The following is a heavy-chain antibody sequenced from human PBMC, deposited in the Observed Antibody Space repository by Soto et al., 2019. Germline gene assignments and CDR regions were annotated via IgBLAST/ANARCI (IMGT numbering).Heavy chain of an antibody. CDR1: GYTFSGYY. CDR2: INPNSGGT. V-gene: IGHV1-2*02. CDR3: ARSLTEGYCIITGCYTRPLYGMDV. D-gene: IGHD2-2*02. Sequence: ASVKVSCKASGYTFSGYYIHWLRQAPGQGLEWMGWINPNSGGTNYAQKFQGRVTVTRDTPTSTAYMELSRLTSDDTAVYYCARSLTEGYCIITGCYTRPLYGMDVWGQGTRVTVSS. J-gene: IGHJ6*02.